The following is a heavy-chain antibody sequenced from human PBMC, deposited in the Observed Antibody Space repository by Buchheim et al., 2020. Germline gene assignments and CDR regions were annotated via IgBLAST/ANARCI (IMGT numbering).Heavy chain of an antibody. Sequence: EVYLVESGGGLVQPGGSLRLSCAASGFTFRNYWMNWVRQAPGKGLEWVANINEDGTEKYYVDYVKGRVTISRDNAMSSVYLQMSSLRVEDTAVYYCAKHSIPWGQGT. CDR3: AKHSIP. CDR1: GFTFRNYW. D-gene: IGHD2/OR15-2a*01. CDR2: INEDGTEK. V-gene: IGHV3-7*03. J-gene: IGHJ5*02.